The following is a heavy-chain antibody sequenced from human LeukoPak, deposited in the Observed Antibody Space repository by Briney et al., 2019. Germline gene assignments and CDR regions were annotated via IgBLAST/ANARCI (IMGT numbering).Heavy chain of an antibody. V-gene: IGHV3-23*01. CDR3: AKGYCSSTSCGFDY. J-gene: IGHJ4*02. CDR2: ISGSGGNT. D-gene: IGHD2-2*01. CDR1: GFRPRRYA. Sequence: QSGGSLRLSCAAAGFRPRRYALRWVRQAPGPRLESVPGISGSGGNTYYADSVKGRFTISRDNSKNTLDLQMNSLRAEDTAVYYCAKGYCSSTSCGFDYWGQGTLVTVSS.